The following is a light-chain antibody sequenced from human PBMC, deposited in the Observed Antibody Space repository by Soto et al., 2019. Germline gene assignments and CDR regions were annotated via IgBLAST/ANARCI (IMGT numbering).Light chain of an antibody. V-gene: IGLV2-14*03. CDR2: DVT. CDR3: TSYTSDSSVI. Sequence: QSALTQPASVSGSPGQSVTISCTGTSSDIGGYRYVSWYRQRPGKAPKLMIHDVTNRPSGVSDRFSGSKSGNTASLTISGLQAEDEADYYCTSYTSDSSVIFGGGTKVTVL. J-gene: IGLJ2*01. CDR1: SSDIGGYRY.